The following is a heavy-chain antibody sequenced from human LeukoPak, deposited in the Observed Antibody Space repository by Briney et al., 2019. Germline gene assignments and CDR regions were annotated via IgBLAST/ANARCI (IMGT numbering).Heavy chain of an antibody. CDR1: GFTFSSYG. CDR3: ARHGGDGYNYYVGY. Sequence: AGGSLRLSCAASGFTFSSYGMHWVRQAPGKGLEWVAVIWYDGSNKYYADSVKGRFTISRDNSKNTLYLQMNSPRAEDTAVYYCARHGGDGYNYYVGYWGQGTLVTVSS. V-gene: IGHV3-33*01. CDR2: IWYDGSNK. J-gene: IGHJ4*02. D-gene: IGHD5-24*01.